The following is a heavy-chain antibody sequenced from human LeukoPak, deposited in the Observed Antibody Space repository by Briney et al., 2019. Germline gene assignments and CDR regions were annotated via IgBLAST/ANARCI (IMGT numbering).Heavy chain of an antibody. CDR3: AKDTFRGWYGAIDY. CDR2: ISWNSGSI. CDR1: GFTFSSYS. Sequence: GGSLRLSCAASGFTFSSYSMNWVRQAPGKGLEWVSGISWNSGSIGYADSVKGRFTISRDNAKNSLYLQMNSLRAEDTALYYCAKDTFRGWYGAIDYWGQGTLVTVSS. J-gene: IGHJ4*02. D-gene: IGHD6-19*01. V-gene: IGHV3-9*01.